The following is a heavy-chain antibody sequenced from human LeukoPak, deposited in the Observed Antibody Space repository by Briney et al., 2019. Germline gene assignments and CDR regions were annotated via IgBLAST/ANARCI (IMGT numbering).Heavy chain of an antibody. CDR3: ASNEKYAFDI. Sequence: ASVKVSCETSGYTFIRYGVTWVRQAPGQGLEWVGWISAYNGNTNYAQKLQGRVTMTTDTSTSTAYMELRSLRSDDTAVYYCASNEKYAFDIWGQGTMVTVSS. D-gene: IGHD1-1*01. CDR1: GYTFIRYG. CDR2: ISAYNGNT. V-gene: IGHV1-18*01. J-gene: IGHJ3*02.